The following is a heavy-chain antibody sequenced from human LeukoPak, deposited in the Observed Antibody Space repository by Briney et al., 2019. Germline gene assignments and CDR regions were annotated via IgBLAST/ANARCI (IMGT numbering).Heavy chain of an antibody. V-gene: IGHV3-21*01. CDR1: GFXFSDYS. CDR2: ISGGSDYI. J-gene: IGHJ2*01. CDR3: VRDLVRGVHPVFYFDL. Sequence: GESLRLSCAASGFXFSDYSMNWVRQAPGKGLEWVSSISGGSDYIYSADSVKGRFTISRDNAKKSLYLQMTSLRADDTAVYFCVRDLVRGVHPVFYFDLWGRGTLVTVSS. D-gene: IGHD3-10*01.